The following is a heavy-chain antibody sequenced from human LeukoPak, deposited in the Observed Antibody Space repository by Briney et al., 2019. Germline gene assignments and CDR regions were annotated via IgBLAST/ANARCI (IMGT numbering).Heavy chain of an antibody. D-gene: IGHD5-18*01. CDR1: GYSFTSYW. Sequence: GESLKISCKGSGYSFTSYWISWVRQMPGKGLEWMGRIDPSDSYANYSPSFQGHVTISADKSVSTAYLQWSSLKASDTAMYYCARLEVDTAMAHFDYWGQGTLVTVSS. J-gene: IGHJ4*02. CDR3: ARLEVDTAMAHFDY. V-gene: IGHV5-10-1*01. CDR2: IDPSDSYA.